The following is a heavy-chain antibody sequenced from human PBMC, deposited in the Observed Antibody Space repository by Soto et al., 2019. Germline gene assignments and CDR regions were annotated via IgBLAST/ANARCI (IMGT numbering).Heavy chain of an antibody. Sequence: QVQLVQSGAEVKKPGSSVKVTCKASGAIFSSNAISWVRQAPGQGLEWMGGILPIFGRTNYAQKVQGRVTITADESTRTADMELSSLKSEDTAVYYCATGGRGYSYAPRFYFEYWGQGTLVTVSS. CDR2: ILPIFGRT. CDR3: ATGGRGYSYAPRFYFEY. D-gene: IGHD5-18*01. J-gene: IGHJ4*02. V-gene: IGHV1-69*01. CDR1: GAIFSSNA.